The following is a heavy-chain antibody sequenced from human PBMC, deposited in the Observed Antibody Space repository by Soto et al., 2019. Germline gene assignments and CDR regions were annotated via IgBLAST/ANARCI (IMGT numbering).Heavy chain of an antibody. J-gene: IGHJ4*02. D-gene: IGHD3-16*02. CDR2: IYHRGNM. CDR3: ERDHRFSDNWAFDY. Sequence: PSDTLSLTCTVSGGSLSSYHWSWIRQPPGKGLEWIGEIYHRGNMNYDPSLRGRISISMDKSKNQIFLDLFDVTAADTAVYYCERDHRFSDNWAFDYWGRGVLVTVSS. V-gene: IGHV4-59*12. CDR1: GGSLSSYH.